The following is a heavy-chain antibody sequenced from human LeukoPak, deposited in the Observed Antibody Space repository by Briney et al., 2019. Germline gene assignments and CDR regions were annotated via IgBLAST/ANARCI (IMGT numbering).Heavy chain of an antibody. CDR3: AREEGYYDFWSGYYTVGPFDY. J-gene: IGHJ4*02. D-gene: IGHD3-3*01. CDR2: IYYSGST. Sequence: SETLSLTCTVSGGSISSSSYYWGWIRQPPGKGLEWIGYIYYSGSTNYNPSLKSRVTISVDTSKNQFSLKLSSVTAADTAVYYCAREEGYYDFWSGYYTVGPFDYWGQGTLVTVSS. V-gene: IGHV4-61*01. CDR1: GGSISSSSYY.